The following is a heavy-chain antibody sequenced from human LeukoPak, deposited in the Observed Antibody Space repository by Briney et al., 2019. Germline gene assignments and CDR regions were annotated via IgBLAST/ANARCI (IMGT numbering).Heavy chain of an antibody. J-gene: IGHJ5*02. CDR2: ISAYNGNT. Sequence: ASVKVSCKASGYTFTSYGISWVRQAPGQGLEWMGWISAYNGNTNYAQNLQGRVTMTTDTSTSTAYMELRSLRSDDTAVYYCATDWSYGSGSFSWFDPWGQGTLVTVSS. V-gene: IGHV1-18*01. D-gene: IGHD3-10*01. CDR1: GYTFTSYG. CDR3: ATDWSYGSGSFSWFDP.